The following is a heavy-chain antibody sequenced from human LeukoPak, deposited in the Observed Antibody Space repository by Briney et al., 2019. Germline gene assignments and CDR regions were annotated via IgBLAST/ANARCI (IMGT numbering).Heavy chain of an antibody. D-gene: IGHD3-9*01. CDR2: MSFDGSHT. CDR1: GSTFSSYG. V-gene: IGHV3-30*18. J-gene: IGHJ4*02. CDR3: AKERVDWRYFDY. Sequence: PGGSLRLSCAASGSTFSSYGMHWVRQAPGKGLEWVAVMSFDGSHTYYADSVKGRFTISRDNSKNTLYLQMNSLRAEDTAVYYCAKERVDWRYFDYWGQGTLVTVSS.